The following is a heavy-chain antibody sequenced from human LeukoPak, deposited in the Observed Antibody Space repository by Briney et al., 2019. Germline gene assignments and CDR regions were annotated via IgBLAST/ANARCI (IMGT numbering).Heavy chain of an antibody. D-gene: IGHD2-15*01. J-gene: IGHJ4*02. CDR1: GGSISSGGYY. Sequence: SQTLSLTCTVSGGSISSGGYYWSWIRQHPGKGLEWIGYIYYSGSTYYNPSLKSRVTISVDTSKNQFSLKLSSVTAADTAVYYCARGGVAFGSYCSGGSCSAFDYWGQGTLVTVSS. V-gene: IGHV4-31*03. CDR2: IYYSGST. CDR3: ARGGVAFGSYCSGGSCSAFDY.